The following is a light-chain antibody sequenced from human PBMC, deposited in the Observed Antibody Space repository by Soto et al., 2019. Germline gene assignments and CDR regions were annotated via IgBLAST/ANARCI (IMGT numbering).Light chain of an antibody. CDR2: KAS. V-gene: IGKV1-5*03. J-gene: IGKJ1*01. CDR3: QQYANYPWT. Sequence: DIQMTQSPSTLSASVGDRVTLTCRASQSINNWLAWYQQTPGKAPKLLMSKASSLEGGVPSRFTGSASGTEFTLSISSLQPDDFATYYCQQYANYPWTFGQGTKVEIK. CDR1: QSINNW.